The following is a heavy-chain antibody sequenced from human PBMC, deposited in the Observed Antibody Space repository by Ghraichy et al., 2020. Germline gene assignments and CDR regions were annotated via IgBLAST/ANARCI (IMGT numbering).Heavy chain of an antibody. V-gene: IGHV4-61*01. CDR2: IYYSGST. CDR3: ARAYLDYGGNIRIDY. D-gene: IGHD4-23*01. CDR1: GGSVSSGSYY. Sequence: GSLRLSCTVSGGSVSSGSYYWSWIRQPPGKGLEWIGYIYYSGSTNYNPSLKSRVTISVDTSKNQFSLKLSSVTAADTAVYYCARAYLDYGGNIRIDYWGQGTLVTVSS. J-gene: IGHJ4*02.